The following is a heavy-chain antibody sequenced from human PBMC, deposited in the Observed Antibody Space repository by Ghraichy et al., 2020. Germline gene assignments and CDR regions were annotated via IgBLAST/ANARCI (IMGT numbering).Heavy chain of an antibody. CDR3: ATTETSGSYSSLFDY. Sequence: SVKVSCKASGGTFSSYAISWVRQAPGQGLEWMGGIIPIFGTANYAQKFQGRVTITADKSTSTAYMELSSLRSEDTAVYYCATTETSGSYSSLFDYWGQGTLVTVSS. CDR1: GGTFSSYA. D-gene: IGHD1-26*01. J-gene: IGHJ4*02. CDR2: IIPIFGTA. V-gene: IGHV1-69*06.